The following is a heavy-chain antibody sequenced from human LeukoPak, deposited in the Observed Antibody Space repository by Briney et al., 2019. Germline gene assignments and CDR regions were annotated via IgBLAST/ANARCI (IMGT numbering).Heavy chain of an antibody. D-gene: IGHD6-25*01. J-gene: IGHJ4*02. V-gene: IGHV4-38-2*01. CDR2: IYHSGNT. CDR3: ARAETLAAIYFDF. Sequence: SETLSLTCALSGYSISSGYYWGWTRQPPGKGLEWIGSIYHSGNTYYNPSLKSRVTISLDSSKNQFFLRLTSVTAADTAMYYCARAETLAAIYFDFWGQGSLVTVSS. CDR1: GYSISSGYY.